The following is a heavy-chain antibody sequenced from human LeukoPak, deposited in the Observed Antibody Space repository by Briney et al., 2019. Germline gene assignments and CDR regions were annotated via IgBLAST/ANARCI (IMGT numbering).Heavy chain of an antibody. CDR1: GFIFSDFI. J-gene: IGHJ4*02. CDR3: ARDVGITVLRGLIHEGDY. D-gene: IGHD3-10*01. CDR2: ISRGGSFI. Sequence: GGSLRLSCAASGFIFSDFIMKWVRQAPGKGLEWVSAISRGGSFIYYADSVKGRFTISRDNAKNSLYLQMNSLRAEDTAVYYCARDVGITVLRGLIHEGDYWGQGTLVTVSS. V-gene: IGHV3-21*01.